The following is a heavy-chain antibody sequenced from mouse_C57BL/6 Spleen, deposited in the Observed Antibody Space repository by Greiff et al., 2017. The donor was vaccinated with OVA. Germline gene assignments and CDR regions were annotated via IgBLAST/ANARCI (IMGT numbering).Heavy chain of an antibody. J-gene: IGHJ1*03. CDR3: ARGGNYWYFDV. D-gene: IGHD2-1*01. Sequence: QVQLQQSGAELVRPGPSVKMSCKASGYTFTNYWIGWAKQRPGHGLEWIGDIYPGGGYTNYNEKFKGKATLTADKSSSTAYMQFSSLTSEDSAIYYCARGGNYWYFDVWGTGTTVTVSS. CDR2: IYPGGGYT. CDR1: GYTFTNYW. V-gene: IGHV1-63*01.